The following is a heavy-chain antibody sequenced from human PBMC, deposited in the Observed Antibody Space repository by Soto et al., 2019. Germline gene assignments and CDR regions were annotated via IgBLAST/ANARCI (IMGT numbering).Heavy chain of an antibody. J-gene: IGHJ6*03. CDR1: GFTFSSYG. Sequence: PGGSLRLSCAASGFTFSSYGMHWVRQAPGKGLEWVAVIWYDGSNKYYADSVKGRFTISRDNSKNTLYLQMNSLRAEDTAVYYCARDHVDQTNGYYYYMDVWGKGTTVTVSS. CDR3: ARDHVDQTNGYYYYMDV. CDR2: IWYDGSNK. V-gene: IGHV3-33*01.